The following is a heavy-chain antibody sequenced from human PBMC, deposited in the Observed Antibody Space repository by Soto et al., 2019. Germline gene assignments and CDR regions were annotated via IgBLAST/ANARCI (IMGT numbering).Heavy chain of an antibody. D-gene: IGHD5-12*01. J-gene: IGHJ4*02. CDR2: IYYSGST. Sequence: SETLSLTCTVSGGSISSGGYYWSWIRQHPGKGLEWIGYIYYSGSTYYNPSLKSRVTISVDTSKNQFSLKLSSVTAADTAVYYCARVNVATTYYFDYWGQGTLVTVSS. CDR1: GGSISSGGYY. V-gene: IGHV4-31*03. CDR3: ARVNVATTYYFDY.